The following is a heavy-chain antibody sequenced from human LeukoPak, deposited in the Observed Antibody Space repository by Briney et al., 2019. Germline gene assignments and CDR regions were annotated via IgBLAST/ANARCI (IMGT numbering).Heavy chain of an antibody. D-gene: IGHD3-10*01. CDR1: GFTFSSYA. V-gene: IGHV3-21*01. Sequence: PGGSLRLSCAASGFTFSSYAMNWVRQAPGKGLEWVSSISSSSSYIYYADSVKGRFTISRDNAKNSLYLQMNSLRAEDTAVYYCARGEVITMVRGVTNWFDPWGQGTLVTVSS. J-gene: IGHJ5*02. CDR3: ARGEVITMVRGVTNWFDP. CDR2: ISSSSSYI.